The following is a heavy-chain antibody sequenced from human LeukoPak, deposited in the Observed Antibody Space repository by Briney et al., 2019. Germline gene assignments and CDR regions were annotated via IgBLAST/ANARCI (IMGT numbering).Heavy chain of an antibody. CDR2: ISGSGGST. J-gene: IGHJ4*02. D-gene: IGHD6-13*01. CDR3: AKANRLIAAAGTLDY. V-gene: IGHV3-23*01. Sequence: GGSLRLSCAASGFTFSSYAMSWVRQAPGKGLEWVSAISGSGGSTYYADSVEGRFTISRDNSKNTLYLQMNSLRAEDTAVYYCAKANRLIAAAGTLDYWGQGTLVTVSS. CDR1: GFTFSSYA.